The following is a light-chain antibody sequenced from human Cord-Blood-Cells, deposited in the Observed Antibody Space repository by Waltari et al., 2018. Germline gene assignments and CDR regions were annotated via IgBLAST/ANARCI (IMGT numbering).Light chain of an antibody. CDR3: CSYAGSSTSWV. V-gene: IGLV2-23*01. J-gene: IGLJ3*02. CDR1: SSDVGRYNL. CDR2: EGS. Sequence: QSALTQPASVPGSPGQSITISCTGTSSDVGRYNLVSWYQQHPGKAPKLMIYEGSKRPSGVSNRFSGSKSGNTASLTISGLQAEDEADYYCCSYAGSSTSWVFGGGTKLTVL.